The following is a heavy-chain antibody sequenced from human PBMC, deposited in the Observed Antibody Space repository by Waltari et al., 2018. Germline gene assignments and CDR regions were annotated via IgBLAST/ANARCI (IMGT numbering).Heavy chain of an antibody. D-gene: IGHD1-26*01. Sequence: QVQLVESGGGVVQPGGSLRLSCAASGFIFSSYGMHWVRQAPGKGLDVVAFIRYDGSNKYYADSVKGRFTISRDNSKNTLYLQMNSLRAEDTAVYYCAKVIVGATNWGQGTLVTVSS. CDR2: IRYDGSNK. V-gene: IGHV3-30*02. CDR1: GFIFSSYG. J-gene: IGHJ4*02. CDR3: AKVIVGATN.